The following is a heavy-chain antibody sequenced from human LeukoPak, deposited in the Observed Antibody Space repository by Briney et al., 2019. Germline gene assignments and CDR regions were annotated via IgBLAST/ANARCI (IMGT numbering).Heavy chain of an antibody. D-gene: IGHD1-26*01. CDR1: GDSVSSNSAT. Sequence: SHTLSLTCAISGDSVSSNSATWNWIRQSPSRGLEWLGRTYYKSKWYNDYAVPVKSRITINSDTSKNQFSLQLNSVTPEDTAVYYCARVSSPWSPRDAFDIWGQGTMVTVSS. CDR3: ARVSSPWSPRDAFDI. V-gene: IGHV6-1*01. J-gene: IGHJ3*02. CDR2: TYYKSKWYN.